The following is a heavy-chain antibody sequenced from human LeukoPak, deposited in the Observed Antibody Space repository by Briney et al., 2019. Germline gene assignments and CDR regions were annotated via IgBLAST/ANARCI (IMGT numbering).Heavy chain of an antibody. Sequence: SETLSLTCTVSGGSISSYYWSWIRQPPGKGLGWIGYIYYSGSTNYNPSLKSRVTISVDTSKNQFSLKLSSVTAADTAVYYCARDRGDFWSGFTDSYNWFDPWGQGTLVTVSS. CDR2: IYYSGST. V-gene: IGHV4-59*01. CDR3: ARDRGDFWSGFTDSYNWFDP. J-gene: IGHJ5*02. D-gene: IGHD3-3*01. CDR1: GGSISSYY.